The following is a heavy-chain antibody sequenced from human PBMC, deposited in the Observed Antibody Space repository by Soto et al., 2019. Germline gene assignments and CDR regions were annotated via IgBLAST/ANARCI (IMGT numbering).Heavy chain of an antibody. CDR1: GFTFSSYT. V-gene: IGHV3-30*04. D-gene: IGHD3-22*01. CDR3: AREYSLAVVAPRY. Sequence: ESGGGVVQPGRSLRLSCAASGFTFSSYTMHWVRQTPGKGLERVAVISYDGSDKYYADSVKGRFTISRDNSKNSLYLQMNSLRVEDTSVYYCAREYSLAVVAPRYWGQGILVTVSS. J-gene: IGHJ4*02. CDR2: ISYDGSDK.